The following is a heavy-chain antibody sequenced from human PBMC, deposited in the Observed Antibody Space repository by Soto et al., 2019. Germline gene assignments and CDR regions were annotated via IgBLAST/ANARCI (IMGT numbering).Heavy chain of an antibody. J-gene: IGHJ6*02. CDR3: ARDDIVVVPAAIGYYGMDV. D-gene: IGHD2-2*02. CDR2: ISSSSSYI. V-gene: IGHV3-21*01. CDR1: GFTFSSYS. Sequence: GGSLRLSCAASGFTFSSYSMNWVRQAPGKGLEWVSSISSSSSYIYYADSVKGRFTISRDNAKNPLYLQMNSLRAEDTAVYYCARDDIVVVPAAIGYYGMDVWGQGTTVTVSS.